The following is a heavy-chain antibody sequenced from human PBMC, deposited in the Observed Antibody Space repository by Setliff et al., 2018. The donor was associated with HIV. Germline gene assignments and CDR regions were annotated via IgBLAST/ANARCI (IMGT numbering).Heavy chain of an antibody. CDR3: ARSRNYRHYYYYYMDV. D-gene: IGHD1-7*01. J-gene: IGHJ6*03. CDR1: GGSISISSYC. V-gene: IGHV4-39*01. Sequence: SETLSLTCTVSGGSISISSYCWGWIRQPPGKGLEWIGSIYYSGSTSYYNPSLKSRVTISVDTSKNQFSLKLNSVTAADTAVYFCARSRNYRHYYYYYMDVWGKGTTVTVSS. CDR2: IYYSGSTS.